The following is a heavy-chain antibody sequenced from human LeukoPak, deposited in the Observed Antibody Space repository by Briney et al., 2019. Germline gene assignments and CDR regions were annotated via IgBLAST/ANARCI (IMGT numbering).Heavy chain of an antibody. CDR3: AREARYYGSGSYYNPWYFDY. J-gene: IGHJ4*02. Sequence: ASVEVSCKASGYTFTSYGISWVRQAPGQGLEWMGWISAYNGNTNYAQKLQGRVTMTTDTSTSTAYMELRSLRSDDTAVYYCAREARYYGSGSYYNPWYFDYWGQGTLVTVSS. CDR2: ISAYNGNT. D-gene: IGHD3-10*01. CDR1: GYTFTSYG. V-gene: IGHV1-18*01.